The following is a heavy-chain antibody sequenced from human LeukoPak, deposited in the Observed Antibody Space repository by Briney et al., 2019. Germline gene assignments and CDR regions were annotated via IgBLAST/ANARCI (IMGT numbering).Heavy chain of an antibody. CDR2: IYSGGST. Sequence: GGSLRLSCAASGFTVSSNYMIWVRQAPGKGLEWGSVIYSGGSTYYADSVKGRFTISRDNSKNTLYLQTSSLRAEDTAVYYCAREGDGSGSWAFDYWGQGTLVTVSS. CDR1: GFTVSSNY. V-gene: IGHV3-66*01. D-gene: IGHD3-10*01. CDR3: AREGDGSGSWAFDY. J-gene: IGHJ4*02.